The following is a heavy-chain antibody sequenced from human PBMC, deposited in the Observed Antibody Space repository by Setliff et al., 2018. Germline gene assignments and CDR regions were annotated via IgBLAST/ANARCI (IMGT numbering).Heavy chain of an antibody. D-gene: IGHD3-10*01. Sequence: ASVKVSCKASGGNFRGSGFSWVRQAPGQGLEWVGRIIPLFGTANYLQDFQGRVTITADESTDTVYMELSDLRFEDTAMYYCARDWELESNRHPAIFDIWGQGTRVTVSS. CDR1: GGNFRGSG. CDR3: ARDWELESNRHPAIFDI. J-gene: IGHJ3*02. V-gene: IGHV1-69*13. CDR2: IIPLFGTA.